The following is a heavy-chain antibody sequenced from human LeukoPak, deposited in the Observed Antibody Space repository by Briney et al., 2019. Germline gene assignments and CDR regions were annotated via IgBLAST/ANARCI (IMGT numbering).Heavy chain of an antibody. CDR2: IYYSGST. CDR3: ARETSQKGAHYMDV. Sequence: SETLSLTCTVSGGSISSYYWSWIRQPPGRGLDLIGSIYYSGSTNYNPSLKSRVTISVDTSKNQFSLKLSSVTAADTAVYYCARETSQKGAHYMDVWGKGTTVTISS. CDR1: GGSISSYY. J-gene: IGHJ6*03. V-gene: IGHV4-59*01. D-gene: IGHD3-16*01.